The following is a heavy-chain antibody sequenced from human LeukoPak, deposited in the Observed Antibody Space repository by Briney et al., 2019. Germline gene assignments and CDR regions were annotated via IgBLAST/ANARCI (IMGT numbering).Heavy chain of an antibody. D-gene: IGHD3-10*01. CDR1: GSTFSSYA. CDR2: IYDSGST. CDR3: ARHYGP. J-gene: IGHJ5*02. V-gene: IGHV4-39*01. Sequence: GSLRLSCAASGSTFSSYAMSWVRQAPGKGLEWIGSIYDSGSTYYNPSLKSRVTISVDTSKNQFSLKLNSVTAADTAVYYCARHYGPWGQGTLVTVSS.